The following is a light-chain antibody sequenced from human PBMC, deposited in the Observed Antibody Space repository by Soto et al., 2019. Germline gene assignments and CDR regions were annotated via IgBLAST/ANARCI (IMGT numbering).Light chain of an antibody. CDR3: QQHDQGWT. Sequence: EMVMTQSPATLSVSLGERATLSCRASQSVRTKLVWYQQKPGQAPRLLIYGASTRATGIPARFSGSGSGTEFTLTISSLKSEDFAVYYCQQHDQGWTFGQGTKVEIK. CDR2: GAS. J-gene: IGKJ1*01. V-gene: IGKV3-15*01. CDR1: QSVRTK.